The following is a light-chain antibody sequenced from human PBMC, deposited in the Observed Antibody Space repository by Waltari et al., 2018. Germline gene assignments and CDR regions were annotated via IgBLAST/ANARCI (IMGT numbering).Light chain of an antibody. CDR2: DVT. CDR3: CSYAGRSTWV. CDR1: STDVGDYNY. V-gene: IGLV2-14*03. J-gene: IGLJ3*02. Sequence: QSALTQPASVSGSPGQSITISCTGASTDVGDYNYVSWYQQIPGKAPKVIIYDVTKRPAWVSNRFSGSKSGNSASLSISGLQAEDEAHYYCCSYAGRSTWVFGGGTKVTVL.